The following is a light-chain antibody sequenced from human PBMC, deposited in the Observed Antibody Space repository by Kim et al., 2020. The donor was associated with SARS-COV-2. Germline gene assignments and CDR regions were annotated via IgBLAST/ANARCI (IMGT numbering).Light chain of an antibody. Sequence: ELTQPPSASGTPGQRVTISCSGSSSNIGRRPVNWYQQFPGTAPRRVIYNNDQRPSGVPDRFSGSKSGTSASLAISGLQSDDEADYYCAAWDDTLSAWVFGGGTQLTVL. CDR3: AAWDDTLSAWV. CDR2: NND. V-gene: IGLV1-44*01. CDR1: SSNIGRRP. J-gene: IGLJ3*02.